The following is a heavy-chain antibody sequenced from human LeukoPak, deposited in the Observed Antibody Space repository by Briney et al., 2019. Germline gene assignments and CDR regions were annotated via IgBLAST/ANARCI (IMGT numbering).Heavy chain of an antibody. Sequence: GGSLRLSCAASGFTFSSYAMHWVRQAPGKGLEYVSAISSNGGSTYYANSVKGRFTISRDNSKNTLYLQMGSLRAEDMAAYYCARGPIFGVVISSSLSYWGQGTLVTVSS. CDR1: GFTFSSYA. J-gene: IGHJ4*02. CDR3: ARGPIFGVVISSSLSY. D-gene: IGHD3-3*01. V-gene: IGHV3-64*01. CDR2: ISSNGGST.